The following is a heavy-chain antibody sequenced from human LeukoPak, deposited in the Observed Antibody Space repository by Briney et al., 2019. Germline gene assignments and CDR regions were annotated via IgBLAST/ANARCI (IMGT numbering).Heavy chain of an antibody. D-gene: IGHD4/OR15-4a*01. Sequence: GGSLRLSRAASGFTFSTFSMNWVRQTPGKGLEWVSAMSGSGSDIYYADSVKGRFTISRDNPKRSLYLQMNSLRAEDAAVYYCARLTFPNDAFDVWGQGTVVTVSS. J-gene: IGHJ3*01. CDR1: GFTFSTFS. CDR2: MSGSGSDI. V-gene: IGHV3-21*01. CDR3: ARLTFPNDAFDV.